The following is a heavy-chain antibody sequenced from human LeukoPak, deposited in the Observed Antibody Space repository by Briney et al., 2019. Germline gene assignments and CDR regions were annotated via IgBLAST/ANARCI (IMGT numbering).Heavy chain of an antibody. CDR2: IYYSAST. CDR3: ARQAPSWFYP. J-gene: IGHJ5*02. CDR1: GGSLSSSSYY. Sequence: SETLSLTCTVSGGSLSSSSYYWGWIRHPPGKGLEWIGSIYYSASTYYNPSLKCQVTISVDTSKYQLSLKLSSAPAADTAVDYCARQAPSWFYPSGEGTLVTVSS. V-gene: IGHV4-39*01.